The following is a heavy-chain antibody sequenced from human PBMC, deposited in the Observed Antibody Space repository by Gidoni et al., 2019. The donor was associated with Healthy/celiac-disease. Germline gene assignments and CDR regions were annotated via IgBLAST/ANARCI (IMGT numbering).Heavy chain of an antibody. CDR3: TTDSYYDSSGYPIFDY. D-gene: IGHD3-22*01. J-gene: IGHJ4*02. CDR2: IKSKTDGGTT. V-gene: IGHV3-15*01. Sequence: EVQLVESGGGLVKPGGSLRLSCAASGFTFSNAWMRWVRQAPGKGLEWVGRIKSKTDGGTTDYAAPVKGRFTISRDDSKNTLYLQMNSLKTEDTAVYYCTTDSYYDSSGYPIFDYWGQGTLVTVSS. CDR1: GFTFSNAW.